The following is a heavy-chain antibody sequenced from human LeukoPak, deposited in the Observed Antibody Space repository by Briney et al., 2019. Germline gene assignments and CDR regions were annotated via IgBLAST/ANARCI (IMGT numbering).Heavy chain of an antibody. CDR3: ARLPDIVGFDY. J-gene: IGHJ4*02. V-gene: IGHV4-34*01. CDR1: GGSFSGYY. D-gene: IGHD2-15*01. Sequence: PSETLSLTCAVYGGSFSGYYWSWIRQPPGKGLEWIGEINHSGSTNYNPSLKSRVTISVDTSKNQFSLKLSSVTAADTAVYYRARLPDIVGFDYWGQGTLVTVSS. CDR2: INHSGST.